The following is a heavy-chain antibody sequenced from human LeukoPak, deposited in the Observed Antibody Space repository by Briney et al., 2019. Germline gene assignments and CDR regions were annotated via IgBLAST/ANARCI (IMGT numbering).Heavy chain of an antibody. CDR3: SRDGQLPRACPNYYYYMDV. CDR1: GGTFSSYA. CDR2: IITLFGAA. J-gene: IGHJ6*03. D-gene: IGHD6-6*01. Sequence: GASVKVSCKASGGTFSSYAISWVRQAHGQGLEWMGGIITLFGAANYAQKFQGRVTITMAESKTTAYLELQSLRSGDKAVYYYSRDGQLPRACPNYYYYMDVWGKGTTVTVSS. V-gene: IGHV1-69*05.